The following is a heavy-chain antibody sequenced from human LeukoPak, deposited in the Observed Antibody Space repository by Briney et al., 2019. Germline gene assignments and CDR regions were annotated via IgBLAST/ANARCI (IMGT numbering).Heavy chain of an antibody. D-gene: IGHD2-21*02. Sequence: PGGSLRLSCAASGFTFSDHYIDWVRQAPGKGLEWVGRSRDKGNSYTTAYAASVRGRFTISRDDSKNSLYLQMNSLKIEDTAVYYCTRDVGFVVVTAYYFDYWSQGTLVTVSP. V-gene: IGHV3-72*01. CDR2: SRDKGNSYTT. CDR3: TRDVGFVVVTAYYFDY. CDR1: GFTFSDHY. J-gene: IGHJ4*02.